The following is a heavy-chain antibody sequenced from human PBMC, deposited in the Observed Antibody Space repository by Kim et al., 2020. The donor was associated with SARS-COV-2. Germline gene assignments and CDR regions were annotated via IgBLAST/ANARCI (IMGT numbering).Heavy chain of an antibody. V-gene: IGHV3-30*04. D-gene: IGHD7-27*01. CDR2: IAKDGRDK. CDR1: GFTLSTYP. J-gene: IGHJ4*02. CDR3: ARDPDLLAGEYCDY. Sequence: GGSLRLSCVASGFTLSTYPMHWVRQAPGKGLEWVADIAKDGRDKHYADSVKGRFTISRDNSKNSLDLQMNGLRSEDTAVYYCARDPDLLAGEYCDYWGQRAPVTVSS.